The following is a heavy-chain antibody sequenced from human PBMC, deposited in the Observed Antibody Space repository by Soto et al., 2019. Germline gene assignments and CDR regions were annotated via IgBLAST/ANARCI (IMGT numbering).Heavy chain of an antibody. CDR3: AREGRNCSSTSCYPWFDP. D-gene: IGHD2-2*01. J-gene: IGHJ5*02. V-gene: IGHV4-4*02. CDR1: SGSISSSNW. Sequence: QVQLQESGPGLVKPSGTLSLTCAVSSGSISSSNWWSWFRQPPGKGLEWIGEVYHSGSTNYNPSLKSRVTISVDKSKNQFSLKLSSVTAADTAVYYCAREGRNCSSTSCYPWFDPWGQGTLVTVSS. CDR2: VYHSGST.